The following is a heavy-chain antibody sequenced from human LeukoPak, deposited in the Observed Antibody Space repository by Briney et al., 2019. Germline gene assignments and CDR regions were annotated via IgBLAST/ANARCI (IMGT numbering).Heavy chain of an antibody. J-gene: IGHJ4*02. CDR3: ARDGSRTPLWFGELLALDY. CDR2: INSSSSTI. Sequence: GGSLRLSCAASGFTFSSYSMNWVRQAPGKGLEWVSYINSSSSTIYYADSVKGRFTISRDNSKNSLYLQMNSLRAEDTAVYYCARDGSRTPLWFGELLALDYWGQGTLVTVSS. CDR1: GFTFSSYS. D-gene: IGHD3-10*01. V-gene: IGHV3-48*01.